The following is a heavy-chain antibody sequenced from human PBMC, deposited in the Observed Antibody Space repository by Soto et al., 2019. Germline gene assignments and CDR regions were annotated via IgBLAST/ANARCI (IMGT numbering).Heavy chain of an antibody. CDR3: ARVSPSPYDILTGYDSYYFDY. Sequence: PSETLSLTCTVPGGSISSYYWSWIRQPPGKGLEWIGYIYYSGSTNYNPSLKSRVTISVDTSKNQFSLKLSSVTAADTAVYYCARVSPSPYDILTGYDSYYFDYWGQGTLVTVS. V-gene: IGHV4-59*01. D-gene: IGHD3-9*01. CDR1: GGSISSYY. J-gene: IGHJ4*02. CDR2: IYYSGST.